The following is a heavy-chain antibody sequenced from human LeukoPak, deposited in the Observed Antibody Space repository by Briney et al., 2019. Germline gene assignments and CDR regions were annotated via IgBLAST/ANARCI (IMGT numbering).Heavy chain of an antibody. D-gene: IGHD1/OR15-1a*01. CDR3: ARELEQNWFDP. CDR2: IYYSGST. CDR1: GVSLSSYY. J-gene: IGHJ5*02. V-gene: IGHV4-59*01. Sequence: PSGTLCLTCAVSGVSLSSYYWSWVRQPPGKGLEWIGYIYYSGSTNYNTSLKSRVTISADTSKNQFSLKLSSVTAADTGVYYCARELEQNWFDPWGQGNLVTVSS.